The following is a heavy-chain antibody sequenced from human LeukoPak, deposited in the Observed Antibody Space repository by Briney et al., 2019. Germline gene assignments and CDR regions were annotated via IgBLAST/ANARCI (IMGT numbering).Heavy chain of an antibody. CDR2: IKQDGSEK. CDR1: GFTFSSYW. CDR3: ASSPRGALLYYGSGRYYRQPDYFDY. J-gene: IGHJ4*02. D-gene: IGHD3-10*01. V-gene: IGHV3-7*01. Sequence: GGSLRLSCAASGFTFSSYWMSWVRQAPGKGLEWVANIKQDGSEKYYVDSVKGRFTISRDNAKNSLYLQMSSLRAEDTAVYYCASSPRGALLYYGSGRYYRQPDYFDYWGQGTLVTVSS.